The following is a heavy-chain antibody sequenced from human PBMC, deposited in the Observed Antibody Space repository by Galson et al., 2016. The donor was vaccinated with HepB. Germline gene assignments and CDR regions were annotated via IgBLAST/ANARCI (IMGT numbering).Heavy chain of an antibody. CDR1: GYSISNTYY. Sequence: SETLSLTCAVSGYSISNTYYWAWLRQPPGKGLEWIGDVYHSGINYYNPSLKSRVTISLDTFKNQFSLKLSSVTAADTAVYYCARKIIERATKSLNWFDPWGQGTLVTVSS. J-gene: IGHJ5*02. D-gene: IGHD5-24*01. CDR2: VYHSGIN. CDR3: ARKIIERATKSLNWFDP. V-gene: IGHV4-38-2*01.